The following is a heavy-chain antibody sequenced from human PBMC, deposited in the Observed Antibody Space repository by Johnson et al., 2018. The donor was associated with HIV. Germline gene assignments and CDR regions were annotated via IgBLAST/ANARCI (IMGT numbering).Heavy chain of an antibody. D-gene: IGHD6-13*01. CDR2: ISGSGGST. CDR1: GFTVSSNY. CDR3: AAIGGIGSSWSAAFDI. Sequence: MMLVESGGGVVQPGKSLKVSCAASGFTVSSNYMSWVRQAPGKGLEWVSAISGSGGSTYYADSVKGRFTISRDNSKNTLYLQMTSLRAEDTALYYCAAIGGIGSSWSAAFDIWGQGTMVTVSS. J-gene: IGHJ3*02. V-gene: IGHV3-23*04.